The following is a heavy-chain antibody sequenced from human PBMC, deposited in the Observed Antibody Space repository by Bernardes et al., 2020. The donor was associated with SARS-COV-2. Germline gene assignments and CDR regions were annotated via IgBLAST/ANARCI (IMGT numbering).Heavy chain of an antibody. CDR2: IYPRDSDT. Sequence: GACLKSSSEASGYTTIRHWIAWVRPIPGKGLEYLGMIYPRDSDTTYSPSFQGQVTISVDKSTSTAYLQWSDLKDSDTATYFCARRGLCSGGSCLDYWGQGTLVTVSS. CDR3: ARRGLCSGGSCLDY. CDR1: GYTTIRHW. V-gene: IGHV5-51*01. D-gene: IGHD2-15*01. J-gene: IGHJ4*02.